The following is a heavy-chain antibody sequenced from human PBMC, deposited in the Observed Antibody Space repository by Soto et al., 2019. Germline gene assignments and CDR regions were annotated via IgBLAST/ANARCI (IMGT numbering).Heavy chain of an antibody. Sequence: EVQLVESGGGLVQPGRSLRLSCAASGFTFDDYAMHWVRQAPGKGREWVSGISWNSGSIGYADSVKGRFTISRDNAKNSLYLQMNSLRAEDTALYYCAKGGYVGISTNDAFDIWGQGTMVTVSS. D-gene: IGHD5-12*01. J-gene: IGHJ3*02. CDR2: ISWNSGSI. V-gene: IGHV3-9*01. CDR1: GFTFDDYA. CDR3: AKGGYVGISTNDAFDI.